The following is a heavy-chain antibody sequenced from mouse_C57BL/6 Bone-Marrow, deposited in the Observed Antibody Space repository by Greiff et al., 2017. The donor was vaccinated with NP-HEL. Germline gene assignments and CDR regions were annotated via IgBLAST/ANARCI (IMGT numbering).Heavy chain of an antibody. CDR3: TPMRAMDY. V-gene: IGHV6-3*01. J-gene: IGHJ4*01. CDR1: GFTFSNYW. Sequence: KLEESGGGLVQPGGSMKLSCVASGFTFSNYWMNWVRQSPEKGLEWVAQIRLKSDNYATHYAESVKGRFTISRDDSKSSVYLQMNNLRAEDTGIYYCTPMRAMDYWGQGTSVTVSS. CDR2: IRLKSDNYAT.